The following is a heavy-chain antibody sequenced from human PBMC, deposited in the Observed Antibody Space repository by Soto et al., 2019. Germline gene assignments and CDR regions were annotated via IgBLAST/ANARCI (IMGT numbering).Heavy chain of an antibody. V-gene: IGHV3-15*07. CDR1: GFTFSNAW. Sequence: GGSLRLSCAASGFTFSNAWMNWVRQAPGKGLEWVGRIKSKTDGGTTDYAAPVKGRFTISRDDSKNTLYLQMNSLKTEDTAVYYCARRAGLRFLEWAPPRGYGMDVWGQGTTVTVSS. CDR2: IKSKTDGGTT. CDR3: ARRAGLRFLEWAPPRGYGMDV. J-gene: IGHJ6*02. D-gene: IGHD3-3*01.